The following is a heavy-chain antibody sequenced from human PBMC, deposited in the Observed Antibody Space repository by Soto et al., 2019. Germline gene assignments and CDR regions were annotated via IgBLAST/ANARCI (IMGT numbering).Heavy chain of an antibody. CDR2: ITTSSADI. D-gene: IGHD2-21*01. Sequence: EVQLVESGGGLVKPGGSLRLSCAASGFTFNTYDMNWVRQAPGKGLEWVSSITTSSADISYPDSLKGPISIPRDTAKNSLFLQLTTLTAEATAVYYCVRSGTARLLRHSWFATWGQGTRVTVSS. CDR1: GFTFNTYD. J-gene: IGHJ5*02. V-gene: IGHV3-21*01. CDR3: VRSGTARLLRHSWFAT.